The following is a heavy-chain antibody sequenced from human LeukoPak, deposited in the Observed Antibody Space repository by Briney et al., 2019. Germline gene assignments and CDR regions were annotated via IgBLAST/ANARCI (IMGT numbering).Heavy chain of an antibody. CDR1: GDSVSSNSAA. V-gene: IGHV6-1*01. CDR3: ARSSGTYPFDY. J-gene: IGHJ4*02. Sequence: SQTLSLTCAISGDSVSSNSAAWSLIRQSPSRGLEWLGRTYYRSRWYNDYAVSVRSRITINPDTSKNQFSLQLSSVTPEDTAVYYCARSSGTYPFDYWGQGTLVTVSS. D-gene: IGHD1-26*01. CDR2: TYYRSRWYN.